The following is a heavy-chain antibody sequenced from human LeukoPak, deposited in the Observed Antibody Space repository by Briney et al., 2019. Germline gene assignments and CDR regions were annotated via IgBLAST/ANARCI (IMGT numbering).Heavy chain of an antibody. Sequence: GGSLRLSCVASGVPVSSNWMSWVRQAPGKGLEWVANINKDGSDEDYVDSVKGRFTISRDNAKNSLYLQMNSLRAEDTAVYYCARDSQGYFDYWGQGTLVTVSS. V-gene: IGHV3-7*03. CDR2: INKDGSDE. CDR3: ARDSQGYFDY. CDR1: GVPVSSNW. J-gene: IGHJ4*02.